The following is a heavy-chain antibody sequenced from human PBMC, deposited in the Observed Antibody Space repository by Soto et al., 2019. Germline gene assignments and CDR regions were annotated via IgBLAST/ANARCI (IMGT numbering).Heavy chain of an antibody. J-gene: IGHJ3*01. CDR2: IYYSGST. V-gene: IGHV4-39*07. CDR1: GGSISSSSYY. D-gene: IGHD7-27*01. CDR3: TGAGGGDWGFGSGGAFDL. Sequence: SETLSLTCTVSGGSISSSSYYWGWIRQPPGKGLEWIGSIYYSGSTYYNPSLRSRVTISVDTSKNLFFLKLSPVTAADTAVYCCTGAGGGDWGFGSGGAFDLWGQGTMVTVSS.